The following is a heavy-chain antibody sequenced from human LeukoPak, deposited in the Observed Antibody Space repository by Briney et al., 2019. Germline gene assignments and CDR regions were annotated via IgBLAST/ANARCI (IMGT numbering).Heavy chain of an antibody. J-gene: IGHJ4*02. V-gene: IGHV3-11*06. Sequence: KPGGSLRLSCAASGFSFSDYYMSWFRQAPGKGLEWVSYISRSSSKIMYADSVKGRFTVSRDNAKNSLYLQMNSLRAEDTAVYYCARDSAPAPAPTDYWGQGTLVTVSS. CDR1: GFSFSDYY. CDR3: ARDSAPAPAPTDY. CDR2: ISRSSSKI. D-gene: IGHD2-2*01.